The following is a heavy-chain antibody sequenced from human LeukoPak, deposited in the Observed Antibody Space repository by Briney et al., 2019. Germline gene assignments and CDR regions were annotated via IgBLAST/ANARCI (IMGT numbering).Heavy chain of an antibody. D-gene: IGHD1-26*01. CDR1: GDSMHSYY. V-gene: IGHV4-4*07. Sequence: PSETLSLTCTVSGDSMHSYYWSWIRQSPEKGLEWIGRAYSGVNAYYNPSLQSRVTISVDKSNNQFSLDLASVTAAVTALYYCAREKSGTLTRAYYYIDVWGRGITVTVSS. J-gene: IGHJ6*03. CDR3: AREKSGTLTRAYYYIDV. CDR2: AYSGVNA.